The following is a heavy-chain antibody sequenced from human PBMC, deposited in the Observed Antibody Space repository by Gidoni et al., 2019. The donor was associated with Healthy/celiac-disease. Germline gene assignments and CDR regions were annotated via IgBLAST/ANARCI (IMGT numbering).Heavy chain of an antibody. CDR1: GGSISSYY. J-gene: IGHJ2*01. D-gene: IGHD6-6*01. CDR3: ARHRLLIRAARSYWYFDL. V-gene: IGHV4-59*08. CDR2: IYYSGST. Sequence: QVQLQESGPGLVKPSETLSLTCTVSGGSISSYYWSWIRQPPGKGLEWIGYIYYSGSTNYNPSLKSRVTISVDTSKNQFSLKLSSVTAADTAVYYCARHRLLIRAARSYWYFDLWGRGTLVTVSS.